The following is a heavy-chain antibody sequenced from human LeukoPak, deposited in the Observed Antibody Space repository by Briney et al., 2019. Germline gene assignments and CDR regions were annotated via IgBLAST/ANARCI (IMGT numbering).Heavy chain of an antibody. V-gene: IGHV3-7*01. J-gene: IGHJ4*02. CDR2: IKQDGSEK. D-gene: IGHD3-16*02. CDR3: ARSHEGLRELSPDY. CDR1: GFTFSSYG. Sequence: GGTLRLSCAASGFTFSSYGMSWVRQAPGKGLEWVANIKQDGSEKYYVDSVKGRFTISRDNAKNSLYLQMNSLRPEDTAVYYCARSHEGLRELSPDYWSQGILVTVSS.